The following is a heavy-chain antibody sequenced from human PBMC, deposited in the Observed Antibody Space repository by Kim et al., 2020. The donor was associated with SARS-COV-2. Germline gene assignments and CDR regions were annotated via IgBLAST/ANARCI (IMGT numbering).Heavy chain of an antibody. J-gene: IGHJ6*03. Sequence: SETLSLTCAVYGGSFSGYYWSWVRQPPGKGLEWIGEINHSGSTSYNPSLKSRVTISVDTSKNQFSLKLSSVTAADTAVYYCTRGCSGGSCPTFAGRYYMDVWGKGTTVTVSS. CDR3: TRGCSGGSCPTFAGRYYMDV. D-gene: IGHD2-15*01. V-gene: IGHV4-34*01. CDR2: INHSGST. CDR1: GGSFSGYY.